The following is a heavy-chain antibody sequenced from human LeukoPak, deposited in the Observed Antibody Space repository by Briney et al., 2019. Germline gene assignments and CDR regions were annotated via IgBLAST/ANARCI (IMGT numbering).Heavy chain of an antibody. V-gene: IGHV1-2*02. CDR3: ARDSGDSGLYYYYGMDV. D-gene: IGHD1-26*01. Sequence: ASVKVSCKASGYTFTGYYMHWVRQAPGQGLEWMGWINPNSGGTNYAQKFQGRVTVTRDTSISTAYMELSRLRSDDTAVYYCARDSGDSGLYYYYGMDVWGQGTTVTVSS. J-gene: IGHJ6*02. CDR1: GYTFTGYY. CDR2: INPNSGGT.